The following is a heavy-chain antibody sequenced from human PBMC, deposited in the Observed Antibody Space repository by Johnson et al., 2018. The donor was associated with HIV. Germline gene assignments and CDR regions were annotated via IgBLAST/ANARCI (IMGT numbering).Heavy chain of an antibody. CDR2: IHSGGSP. D-gene: IGHD2-21*01. V-gene: IGHV3-53*01. Sequence: VQLVESGGGLIQPGGSLRLSCAVSGLSVSINYITWVRQAPGKGLEWVSVIHSGGSPYYADSVEGRFTISRDNSKNTVLLQMNSLRVEDTAVYYCARGGHCGGDCAGAKQALDIWGQGSRVTVSS. CDR3: ARGGHCGGDCAGAKQALDI. CDR1: GLSVSINY. J-gene: IGHJ3*02.